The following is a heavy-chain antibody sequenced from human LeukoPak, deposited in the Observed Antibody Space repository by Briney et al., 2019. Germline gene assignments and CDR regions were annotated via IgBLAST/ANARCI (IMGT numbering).Heavy chain of an antibody. D-gene: IGHD4-17*01. V-gene: IGHV4-59*12. Sequence: SETLSLTCTVSGGSISSYYWSWIRQPPGKGLEWIGYIYYSGDTNYNPSLKSRVTMSADTSKNQFSLKLTSVNAADTSVYYCAREGGPGGDYGSIDSWGQGTLVTVSS. CDR1: GGSISSYY. J-gene: IGHJ4*02. CDR2: IYYSGDT. CDR3: AREGGPGGDYGSIDS.